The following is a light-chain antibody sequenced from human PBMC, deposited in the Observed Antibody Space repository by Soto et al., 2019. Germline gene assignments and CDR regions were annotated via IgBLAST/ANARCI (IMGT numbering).Light chain of an antibody. CDR3: QQYNNWPPLT. V-gene: IGKV3-15*01. CDR2: GAS. J-gene: IGKJ1*01. CDR1: QSVSSN. Sequence: EIVMTQSPATLSVSPGERATLSCRASQSVSSNLVWYQQKPGQAPRLLLYGASTRATGIPARFSGSGSGTEFTLTISSLQSEDFAVYYCQQYNNWPPLTFGQGTKVDIK.